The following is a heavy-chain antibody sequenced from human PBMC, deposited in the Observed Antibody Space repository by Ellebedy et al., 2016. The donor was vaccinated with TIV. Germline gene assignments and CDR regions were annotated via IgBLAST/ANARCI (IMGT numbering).Heavy chain of an antibody. V-gene: IGHV3-23*01. CDR3: ARDPVGVGPAFDI. CDR2: ISPSGDWT. Sequence: GESLKISCAASGFSFSSHVMSWVRQAPGKGLEWVAVISPSGDWTSYADSVRGRFTISSDNSKDTLYLQVNSLRAEDTAVYYCARDPVGVGPAFDIWGQGTMVTVSS. CDR1: GFSFSSHV. D-gene: IGHD4-23*01. J-gene: IGHJ3*02.